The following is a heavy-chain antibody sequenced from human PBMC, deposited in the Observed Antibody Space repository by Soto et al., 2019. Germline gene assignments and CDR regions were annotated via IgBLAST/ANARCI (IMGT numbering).Heavy chain of an antibody. CDR1: GFTFSSYG. J-gene: IGHJ6*02. CDR3: AKTEVVAATGYYYGMDV. CDR2: ISYDGSNK. V-gene: IGHV3-30*18. D-gene: IGHD2-15*01. Sequence: GGSLRLSCAASGFTFSSYGMHWVRQAPCKGLEWVAVISYDGSNKYYADSVKGRFTISRDNSKNTLYLQMNSLRAEDTAVYYCAKTEVVAATGYYYGMDVWGQGTTVTVSS.